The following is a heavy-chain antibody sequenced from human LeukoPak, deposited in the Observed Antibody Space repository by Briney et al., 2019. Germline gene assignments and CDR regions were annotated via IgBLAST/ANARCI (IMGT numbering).Heavy chain of an antibody. D-gene: IGHD1-26*01. Sequence: GGPLRLSCAASGFTFSSYGMSWVRQAPGKGLEWVSDISGSGSNTYYADSVKGRFTISRDNSKNTLYLQMNSLRVEDTAVYYCAKKYSTGLDPWGQGTLVTVSS. J-gene: IGHJ5*02. CDR1: GFTFSSYG. CDR3: AKKYSTGLDP. CDR2: ISGSGSNT. V-gene: IGHV3-23*01.